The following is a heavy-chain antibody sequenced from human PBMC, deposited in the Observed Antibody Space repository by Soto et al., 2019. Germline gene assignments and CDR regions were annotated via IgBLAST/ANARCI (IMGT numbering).Heavy chain of an antibody. CDR2: IYPGDSDT. V-gene: IGHV5-51*01. J-gene: IGHJ6*02. Sequence: ASLNSSCTGSGYSFTSYWIGSVRQMPGKGLEWMGIIYPGDSDTRYSPSFQGQVTISADKSISTAYLQWSSLKASDTAMYYCARTMYYDSSGYYLGVYYGMDVWGQGTTVTVSS. D-gene: IGHD3-22*01. CDR1: GYSFTSYW. CDR3: ARTMYYDSSGYYLGVYYGMDV.